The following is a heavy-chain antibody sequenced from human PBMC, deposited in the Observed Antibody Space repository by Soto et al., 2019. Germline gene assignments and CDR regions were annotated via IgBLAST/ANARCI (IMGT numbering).Heavy chain of an antibody. J-gene: IGHJ6*02. CDR1: GYTFTGYY. D-gene: IGHD5-18*01. V-gene: IGHV1-2*04. CDR3: ARDAAMGDYYHYGMDV. Sequence: ASVKVSCKASGYTFTGYYLHWVRQAPGQGLEWMGWINPSSGGANIAQKFQGWVTMTRDTSIDTAYMELTGLRSDDTAVYYCARDAAMGDYYHYGMDVWGQGTPVTVSS. CDR2: INPSSGGA.